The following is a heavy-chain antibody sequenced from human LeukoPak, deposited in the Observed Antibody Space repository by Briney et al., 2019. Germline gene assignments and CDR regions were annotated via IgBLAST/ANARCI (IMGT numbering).Heavy chain of an antibody. CDR1: GFTFSSYG. V-gene: IGHV3-30*18. CDR3: AKDLSSGSMDV. J-gene: IGHJ6*04. D-gene: IGHD2-15*01. CDR2: ISYDGSNK. Sequence: GRSLRLSCAASGFTFSSYGMHWVRQAPGKGLEWVAVISYDGSNKYYADSVKGGCTISSDNSKNTLYLPMNSLRAEDTAVYYCAKDLSSGSMDVWGKGTTVTVSS.